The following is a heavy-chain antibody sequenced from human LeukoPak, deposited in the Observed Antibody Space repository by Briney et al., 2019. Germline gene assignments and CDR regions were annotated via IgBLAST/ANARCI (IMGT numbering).Heavy chain of an antibody. V-gene: IGHV3-43*01. CDR2: ISWDGGST. D-gene: IGHD6-19*01. CDR1: GFTFDDYT. J-gene: IGHJ4*02. CDR3: AKDRGIAVAGTPDY. Sequence: GGSLRLSCAASGFTFDDYTMHWVRQAPGKGLEWVSLISWDGGSTYYADSVKGRFTISRDNSKNSLYLQMNSLRTEDTALYYYAKDRGIAVAGTPDYWGQGTLVTVSS.